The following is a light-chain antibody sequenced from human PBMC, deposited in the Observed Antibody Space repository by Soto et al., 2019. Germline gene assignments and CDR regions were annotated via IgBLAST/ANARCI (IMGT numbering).Light chain of an antibody. V-gene: IGLV2-14*01. Sequence: QSVLTQPASVSGSPGQSIAISCTGTSSAVGGYNYVSWYQQHPGKAPKLMIYDVSNRPSGVSNRFSGSKSGNTASLTISGLQAEDEADYYCSSYTTSSTYVFGS. J-gene: IGLJ6*01. CDR2: DVS. CDR1: SSAVGGYNY. CDR3: SSYTTSSTYV.